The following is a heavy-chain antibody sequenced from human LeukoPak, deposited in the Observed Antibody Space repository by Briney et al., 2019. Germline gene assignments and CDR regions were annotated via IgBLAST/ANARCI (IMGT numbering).Heavy chain of an antibody. J-gene: IGHJ4*02. V-gene: IGHV4-39*07. D-gene: IGHD3-9*01. CDR3: ASRKRITIFY. CDR1: GGSISSSSYY. Sequence: SETLSLTCTVSGGSISSSSYYWGWIRQPPGKGLEWIGSIYYSGSTYYNPSLKSRVTISVDTSKNQFSLKLSSVTAADTAVYYCASRKRITIFYWGQGNLVTVSS. CDR2: IYYSGST.